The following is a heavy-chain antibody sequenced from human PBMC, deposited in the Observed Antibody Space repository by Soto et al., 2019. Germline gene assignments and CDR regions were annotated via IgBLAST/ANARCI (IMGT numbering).Heavy chain of an antibody. CDR3: ASVTRYCTGGGCNPNWFDP. J-gene: IGHJ5*02. V-gene: IGHV4-30-4*01. Sequence: QVQLQESGPGLVMPSQTLSLTCTVSGGSISSGDYYWSWIRQPPGKGLEWIGCIFDTGSTYYNPSLKSRITISVHTSTSQFSLKLTSVTAADTAVYYCASVTRYCTGGGCNPNWFDPWGQGTLVTVSS. CDR1: GGSISSGDYY. D-gene: IGHD2-8*02. CDR2: IFDTGST.